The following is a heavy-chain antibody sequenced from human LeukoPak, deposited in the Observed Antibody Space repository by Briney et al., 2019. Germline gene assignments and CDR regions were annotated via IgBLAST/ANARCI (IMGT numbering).Heavy chain of an antibody. Sequence: ASVNVSCKASGYTFTSYGISWVRQAPGQGLEWMGWISAYNGNTNYAQKLQGRVTMTTDTSTSTAYMELRSLRSDDTAVYYCARAGITMIVVVDPDAFDIWGQGTMVTVSS. J-gene: IGHJ3*02. CDR2: ISAYNGNT. D-gene: IGHD3-22*01. CDR1: GYTFTSYG. CDR3: ARAGITMIVVVDPDAFDI. V-gene: IGHV1-18*01.